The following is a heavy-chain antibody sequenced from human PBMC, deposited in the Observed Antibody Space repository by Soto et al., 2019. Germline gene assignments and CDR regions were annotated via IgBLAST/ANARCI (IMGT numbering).Heavy chain of an antibody. Sequence: PSETLSLTCTVSGGSISSHYWSWIRQSPGKGMEWIGNIDYSGSTNYNPSLKSRVTISVDTSKNQFSLKLLSVTTADTAVYFCAAGEASSRNLAPYYLDFWGQGTLVTVSS. D-gene: IGHD6-13*01. CDR2: IDYSGST. CDR3: AAGEASSRNLAPYYLDF. CDR1: GGSISSHY. J-gene: IGHJ4*02. V-gene: IGHV4-59*11.